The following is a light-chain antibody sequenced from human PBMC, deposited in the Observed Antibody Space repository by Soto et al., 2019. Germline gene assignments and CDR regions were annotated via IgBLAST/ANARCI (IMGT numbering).Light chain of an antibody. Sequence: EVVLTQYPATLSLSPGERATLSCRASQSVSSYLAWYQQKPGQAPRLLIYDASNRATGIQARFSGSGSGTDFTLTISSLEPEDFAVYYCQQRSNWLTFGQGALLEIK. J-gene: IGKJ5*01. CDR2: DAS. CDR3: QQRSNWLT. CDR1: QSVSSY. V-gene: IGKV3-11*01.